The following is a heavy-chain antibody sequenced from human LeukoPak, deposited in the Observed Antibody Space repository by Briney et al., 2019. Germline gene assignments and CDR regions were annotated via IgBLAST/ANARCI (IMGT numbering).Heavy chain of an antibody. D-gene: IGHD1-14*01. CDR3: ARDRGYPGTHDAFDI. CDR2: IYYSGST. CDR1: GGSISSYY. Sequence: SETLSLTCTVSGGSISSYYWSWIRQPPGKGLEWIGYIYYSGSTNYNPSPKSRVTISVDASKTQFSLKLRSVTAADTAVYYCARDRGYPGTHDAFDIWGQGTMVTVSS. V-gene: IGHV4-59*01. J-gene: IGHJ3*02.